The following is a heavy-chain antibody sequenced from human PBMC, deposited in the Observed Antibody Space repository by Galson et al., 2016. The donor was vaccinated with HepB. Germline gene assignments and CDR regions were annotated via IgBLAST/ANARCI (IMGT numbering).Heavy chain of an antibody. CDR3: ASGSQVGAKRPFDY. V-gene: IGHV3-30-3*01. CDR1: GFTFSSYA. CDR2: ISYDGSNK. Sequence: SLRLSCAASGFTFSSYAMHWVRLAPGKGLEWVAVISYDGSNKNYADSVKGRFTITRDNSKNTVYLQMNSLRAEDTAVYYCASGSQVGAKRPFDYWGQGTLVTVSS. J-gene: IGHJ4*02. D-gene: IGHD1-26*01.